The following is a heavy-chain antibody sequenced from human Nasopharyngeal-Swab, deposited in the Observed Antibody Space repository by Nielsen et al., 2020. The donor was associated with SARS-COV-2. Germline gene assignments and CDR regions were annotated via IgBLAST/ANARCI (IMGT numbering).Heavy chain of an antibody. D-gene: IGHD4-17*01. CDR3: AKGVGYGDTGCFDE. CDR1: GFTYSTYA. Sequence: GESLKISCVASGFTYSTYAMSWVRLAPGKGLEWVSGISGSGGNTYYADSVKGRFTISRDNSMETLYLQMNSLRVEDTAVYYCAKGVGYGDTGCFDEWGQGTLVTASS. J-gene: IGHJ4*02. CDR2: ISGSGGNT. V-gene: IGHV3-23*01.